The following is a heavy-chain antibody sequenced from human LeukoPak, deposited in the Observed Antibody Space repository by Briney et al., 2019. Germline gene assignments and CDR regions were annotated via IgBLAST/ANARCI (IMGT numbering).Heavy chain of an antibody. J-gene: IGHJ4*02. CDR1: GFTFSRNW. V-gene: IGHV3-7*01. D-gene: IGHD1-14*01. Sequence: GGSLRLSWAASGFTFSRNWMNWVRQSPGQGLGLVANIKQDGSEHYYVDSVKGRFTISRDNAKNSLFLQMSSMRAEDTADYYCARDVSEDPNPEVTLDYWGQGTLVT. CDR2: IKQDGSEH. CDR3: ARDVSEDPNPEVTLDY.